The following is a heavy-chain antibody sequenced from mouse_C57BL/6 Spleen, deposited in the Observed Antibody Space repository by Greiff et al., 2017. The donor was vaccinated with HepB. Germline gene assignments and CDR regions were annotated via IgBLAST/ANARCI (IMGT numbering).Heavy chain of an antibody. V-gene: IGHV5-4*03. J-gene: IGHJ2*01. CDR3: ARGGYLALFDY. D-gene: IGHD1-2*01. CDR2: ISDGGSYT. Sequence: EVKLMESGGGLVKPGGSLKLSCAASGFTFSSYAMSWVRQTPEKRLEWVATISDGGSYTYYPDNVKGRFTISRDNAKNNLYLQMSHLKSEDTAMYYCARGGYLALFDYWGQGTTLTVSS. CDR1: GFTFSSYA.